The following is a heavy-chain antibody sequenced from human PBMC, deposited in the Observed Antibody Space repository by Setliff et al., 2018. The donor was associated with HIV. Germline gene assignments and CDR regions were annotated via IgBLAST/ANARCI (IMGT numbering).Heavy chain of an antibody. CDR1: GASISSSSHH. CDR2: TYYTGST. V-gene: IGHV4-39*01. CDR3: ARIVRWELVATSTFFYYYMDV. Sequence: PSETLSLTCTVSGASISSSSHHRAWIRQPPGKGLEYIGNTYYTGSTHHNPSLESRVATSVDTSKNQFSLKLSSVTAADTAVYYCARIVRWELVATSTFFYYYMDVWGKGTTVTVSS. D-gene: IGHD1-26*01. J-gene: IGHJ6*03.